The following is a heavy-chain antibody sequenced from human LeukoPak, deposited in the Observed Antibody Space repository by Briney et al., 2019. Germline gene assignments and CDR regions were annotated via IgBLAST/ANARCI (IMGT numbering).Heavy chain of an antibody. CDR3: ASLLNVAGYSGYDSDY. Sequence: SETLSLTCAVYGGSFSGYYWRWIRQPPGKGLEWIGEINHSGSTNYNPSLKSQVTMSVDTSKNQFSLKLSSVTAADTAVYYCASLLNVAGYSGYDSDYWGQGTLVTVSS. CDR2: INHSGST. V-gene: IGHV4-34*01. D-gene: IGHD5-12*01. J-gene: IGHJ4*02. CDR1: GGSFSGYY.